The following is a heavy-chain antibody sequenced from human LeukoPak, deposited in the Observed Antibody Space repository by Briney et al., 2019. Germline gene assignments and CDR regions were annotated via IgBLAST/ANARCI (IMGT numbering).Heavy chain of an antibody. CDR2: MNPNSGNT. V-gene: IGHV1-8*01. Sequence: ASVKVSCKASGYTFTSYDINWVRQATGQGLEWMGWMNPNSGNTGYAQKFQGRVTMTRNTSISTAYMELSSLRSEDTAVYYCARGGYGSGSYTKYYYYYGMDVWGQGTTVTVSS. CDR3: ARGGYGSGSYTKYYYYYGMDV. D-gene: IGHD3-10*01. J-gene: IGHJ6*02. CDR1: GYTFTSYD.